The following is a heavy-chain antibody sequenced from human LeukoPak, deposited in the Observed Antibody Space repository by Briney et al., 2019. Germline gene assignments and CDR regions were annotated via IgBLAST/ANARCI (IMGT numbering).Heavy chain of an antibody. D-gene: IGHD1-26*01. CDR2: IIPIFGTA. CDR1: GGTFSSYA. CDR3: ARSGSYWYYFDY. J-gene: IGHJ4*02. Sequence: SVKVSCKASGGTFSSYAISWVRQAPGQGLEWMGGIIPIFGTANYAQKFQGRVTITADESTSTAYMELSSLRSEDTAVYYCARSGSYWYYFDYWGQGTLVTVSS. V-gene: IGHV1-69*13.